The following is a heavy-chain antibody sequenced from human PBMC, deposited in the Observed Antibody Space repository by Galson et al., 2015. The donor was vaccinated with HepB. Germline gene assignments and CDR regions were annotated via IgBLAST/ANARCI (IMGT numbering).Heavy chain of an antibody. J-gene: IGHJ6*02. CDR1: GDSVSSNSAA. CDR2: TYYRSKWYK. CDR3: AYGVDV. V-gene: IGHV6-1*01. Sequence: CAISGDSVSSNSAAWNWIRQSPSRVLEWLGRTYYRSKWYKDYAVSVKSRITINPDTSKHQVSLQLEYVTPEDTAVYYCAYGVDVWGQGTTVTVSS.